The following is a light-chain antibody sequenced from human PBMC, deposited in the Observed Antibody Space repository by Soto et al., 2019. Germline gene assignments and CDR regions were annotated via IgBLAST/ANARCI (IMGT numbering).Light chain of an antibody. J-gene: IGKJ4*01. V-gene: IGKV1-5*03. CDR2: KAS. CDR3: QQYVAYPLT. CDR1: QSIADW. Sequence: DIHMTQSPSTLSASVGDRVTIPCRASQSIADWLAWYQQKPGKAPKLLIYKASTLESGVPSRFSGSGSGTEFALTISSLQPDDFATYSCQQYVAYPLTFGGGPRWIS.